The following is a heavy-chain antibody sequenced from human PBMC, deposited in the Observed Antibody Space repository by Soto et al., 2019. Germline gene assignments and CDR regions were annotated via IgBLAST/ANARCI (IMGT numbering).Heavy chain of an antibody. CDR2: INASGGST. CDR3: ARPKIAGYCSGGSCSIDDAFDI. D-gene: IGHD2-15*01. Sequence: ASVKVACKTSGYTYTSYYMHWVRQAKRQGLEWMGIINASGGSTNYSQKFQGRVTITRDTSTSTAYMELSSLRSEDTAVYYCARPKIAGYCSGGSCSIDDAFDIWGQGTMVTVSS. CDR1: GYTYTSYY. V-gene: IGHV1-46*01. J-gene: IGHJ3*02.